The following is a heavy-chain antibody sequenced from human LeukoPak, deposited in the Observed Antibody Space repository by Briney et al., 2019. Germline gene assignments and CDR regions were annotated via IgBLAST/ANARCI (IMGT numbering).Heavy chain of an antibody. CDR3: ARVGSQGSANDY. J-gene: IGHJ4*02. CDR1: GGSISSSSYY. CDR2: IYYSGST. V-gene: IGHV4-39*07. Sequence: PSETLSLTCTVSGGSISSSSYYWGWIRQPPGKGLEWIGSIYYSGSTYYNPSLKSRVTISVDTSKNQFSLKLSSVTAADTAVYYCARVGSQGSANDYWGQGALVTVSS. D-gene: IGHD3-10*01.